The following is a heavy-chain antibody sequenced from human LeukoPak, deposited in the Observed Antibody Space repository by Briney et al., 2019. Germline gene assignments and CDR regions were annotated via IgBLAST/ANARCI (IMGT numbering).Heavy chain of an antibody. CDR1: GFTFSSYG. Sequence: GGTLRLSCAASGFTFSSYGMSWVRQAPGKGLQWVSVIIGSGSSTYYADSVKGRFAISRDNAKNSLYLQMSSLRAEDTAVYFCARLRQFGEPALYYFDYWGQGTLVTVSS. CDR2: IIGSGSST. CDR3: ARLRQFGEPALYYFDY. D-gene: IGHD3-10*01. V-gene: IGHV3-23*01. J-gene: IGHJ4*02.